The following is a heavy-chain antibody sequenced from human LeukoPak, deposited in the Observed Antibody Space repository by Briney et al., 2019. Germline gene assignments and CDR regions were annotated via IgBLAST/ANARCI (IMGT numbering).Heavy chain of an antibody. V-gene: IGHV3-23*01. CDR1: GFTFSSYA. Sequence: GGSLRLSCAASGFTFSSYAMSWVRQAPGKGLEWVSAISGSGGSTYYADSVKGRFTISRDNSKNTLYLQMNSLRAEDTAVYYCAKDGQEDFWSGYYQDYWGQGTLVTVSS. D-gene: IGHD3-3*01. CDR2: ISGSGGST. CDR3: AKDGQEDFWSGYYQDY. J-gene: IGHJ4*02.